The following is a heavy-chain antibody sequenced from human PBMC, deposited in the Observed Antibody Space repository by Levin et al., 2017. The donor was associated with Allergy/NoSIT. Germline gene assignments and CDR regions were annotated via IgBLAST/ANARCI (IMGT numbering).Heavy chain of an antibody. CDR3: AGGDGAGRYRDTLDI. J-gene: IGHJ3*02. D-gene: IGHD3-10*01. CDR1: GFTFSSYW. Sequence: GGSLRLSCAVSGFTFSSYWMHWVRQAPGKGLVWVSRINTDGSTTNYADSVKGRFTISRDNAKNTLYLQMTSLRAEDTAVYYWAGGDGAGRYRDTLDIWGQGTMVTVSS. V-gene: IGHV3-74*01. CDR2: INTDGSTT.